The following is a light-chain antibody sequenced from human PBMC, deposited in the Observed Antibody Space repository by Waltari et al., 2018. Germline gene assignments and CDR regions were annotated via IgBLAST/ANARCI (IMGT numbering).Light chain of an antibody. J-gene: IGLJ3*02. V-gene: IGLV2-23*02. Sequence: QSALTQPASVSGSPGQSITISCSGTSSDVGASNLISWYQQHPGKVPTLMIYEVNKRPSGVSTRFSGSKSDNTASLTISGLQAEDEADYYCCSYAGRSTLVFGGGTKLTVL. CDR1: SSDVGASNL. CDR2: EVN. CDR3: CSYAGRSTLV.